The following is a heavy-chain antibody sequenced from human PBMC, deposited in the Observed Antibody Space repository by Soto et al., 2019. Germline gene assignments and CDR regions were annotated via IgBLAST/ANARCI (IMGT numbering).Heavy chain of an antibody. J-gene: IGHJ4*02. CDR3: AKVPYSYGYVFFDY. CDR1: GFTLSSYA. CDR2: ISGSGGST. V-gene: IGHV3-23*01. D-gene: IGHD5-18*01. Sequence: PGGSLRLSCAASGFTLSSYAMSWVRQAPGKGLEWVSAISGSGGSTYYADSVKGRFTISRDNSKNTLYLQMNSLRAEDTAVYYCAKVPYSYGYVFFDYWGQGTLVTVYS.